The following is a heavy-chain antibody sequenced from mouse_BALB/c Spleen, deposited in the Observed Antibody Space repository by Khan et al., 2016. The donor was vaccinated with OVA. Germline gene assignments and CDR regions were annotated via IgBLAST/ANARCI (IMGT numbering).Heavy chain of an antibody. J-gene: IGHJ4*01. CDR1: GFSLTSYG. D-gene: IGHD2-3*01. CDR3: ARGDGYYEDAMDY. V-gene: IGHV2-9*02. CDR2: IWAGGST. Sequence: QVQLKESGPGLVAPSQSLSITCTVSGFSLTSYGVHWVRQPPGKGLEWLGVIWAGGSTNYNSALMSRLSISKDNSKSQVFLKMNSLQTDDTAMYCCARGDGYYEDAMDYWGQGISVTVSS.